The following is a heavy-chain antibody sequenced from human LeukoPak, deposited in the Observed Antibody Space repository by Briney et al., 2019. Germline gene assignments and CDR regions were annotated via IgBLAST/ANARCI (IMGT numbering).Heavy chain of an antibody. D-gene: IGHD3-10*01. Sequence: GASVKVSCKASGYSFTNYYLHWVRQAPGQGFEWMGIINPYGGSTTYAQKFQGRVTMTRDTSTSTVYMELSSLRSEDTAVYYCARGGFTTMVRGVIITLDAFDIWGQGTMVTVSS. J-gene: IGHJ3*02. CDR2: INPYGGST. V-gene: IGHV1-46*01. CDR3: ARGGFTTMVRGVIITLDAFDI. CDR1: GYSFTNYY.